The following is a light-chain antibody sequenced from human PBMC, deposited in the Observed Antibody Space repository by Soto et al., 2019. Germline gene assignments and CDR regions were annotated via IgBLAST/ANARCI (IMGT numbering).Light chain of an antibody. CDR1: LTINRW. CDR2: DAS. V-gene: IGKV1-5*01. J-gene: IGKJ2*01. Sequence: DIQITQASSTPSASVGDRVTITCRASLTINRWLAWYQQKPGKAPQVLIYDASTLESGVPSRFSGSGSGTVFTLTINSLQPEDFATYYCQQIHSTSSYTFGQGTKVDIK. CDR3: QQIHSTSSYT.